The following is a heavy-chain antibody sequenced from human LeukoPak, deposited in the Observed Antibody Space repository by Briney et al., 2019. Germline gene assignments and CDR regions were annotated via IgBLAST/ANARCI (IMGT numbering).Heavy chain of an antibody. CDR3: ARVSEGSFWTGSYRGFYYYGMDV. V-gene: IGHV3-30*04. CDR1: GFTLSDYA. J-gene: IGHJ6*02. D-gene: IGHD3/OR15-3a*01. CDR2: ISYHGKDK. Sequence: GGSLRLSCEASGFTLSDYAIHWVRQPPGKGPEWVGIISYHGKDKFYADSVKGRFTISRDNSKNTMYLQMNSLRAVDTALYYCARVSEGSFWTGSYRGFYYYGMDVWGRGTTVTVSS.